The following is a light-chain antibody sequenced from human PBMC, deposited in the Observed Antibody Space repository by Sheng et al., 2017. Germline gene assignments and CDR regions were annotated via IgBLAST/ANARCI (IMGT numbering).Light chain of an antibody. CDR3: ATWHTGLSAVV. CDR1: SADIGNNY. Sequence: QSMLTQPPSVSAAPGQKVTISCSGSSADIGNNYVSWYQQLPGTAPKLVIVDNNQRPSGIPDRFSGSKSDTSATLGITGLQTGDEADYYCATWHTGLSAVVFGGGTKVTVL. J-gene: IGLJ3*02. CDR2: DNN. V-gene: IGLV1-51*01.